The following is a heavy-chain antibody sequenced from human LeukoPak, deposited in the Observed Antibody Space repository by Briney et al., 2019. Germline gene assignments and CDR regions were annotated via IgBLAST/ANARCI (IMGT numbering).Heavy chain of an antibody. J-gene: IGHJ4*02. D-gene: IGHD1-26*01. V-gene: IGHV4-59*08. CDR2: IYYSGST. Sequence: SETLSLTCTVSGGSISSYYWSWIRQPPGKGLEWIGYIYYSGSTNYNPSLKSRVTISVDTSKNQFSLKLNSVTAADTAVYYCARRKGLISYSGSYHFDYWGQGTLVTVSS. CDR1: GGSISSYY. CDR3: ARRKGLISYSGSYHFDY.